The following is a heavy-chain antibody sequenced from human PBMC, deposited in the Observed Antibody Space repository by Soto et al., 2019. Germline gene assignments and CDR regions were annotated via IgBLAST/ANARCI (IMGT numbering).Heavy chain of an antibody. V-gene: IGHV4-59*01. CDR2: IYYSGST. D-gene: IGHD3-3*01. CDR1: GGGISSYY. Sequence: XASLWLNCTVSGGGISSYYWSWIRQPPGKGLEWIGYIYYSGSTNYNPSLKSRVTISVDTSKNQFSLKLSSVTAADTAVYYCARAAPGYYDFWSGPFVPDYPYYYGMDVWGQGTTVTVS. J-gene: IGHJ6*02. CDR3: ARAAPGYYDFWSGPFVPDYPYYYGMDV.